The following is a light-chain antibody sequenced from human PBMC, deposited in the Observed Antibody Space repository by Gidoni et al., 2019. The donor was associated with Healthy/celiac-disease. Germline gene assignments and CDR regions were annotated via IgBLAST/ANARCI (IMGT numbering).Light chain of an antibody. J-gene: IGKJ5*01. V-gene: IGKV3-11*01. Sequence: EIVLTQSPATLSLSPGERATLSCRASQSVSSYLAWYQQKPGQAPRLLIYDASNRATGIPARFSGSGSGTDFTLPISRLEPEVFAVYSCQQRSNWPPPIPFGHGTRLEIK. CDR2: DAS. CDR3: QQRSNWPPPIP. CDR1: QSVSSY.